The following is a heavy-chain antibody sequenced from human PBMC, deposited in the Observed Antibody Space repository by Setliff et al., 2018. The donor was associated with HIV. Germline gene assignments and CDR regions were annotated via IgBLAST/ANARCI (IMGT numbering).Heavy chain of an antibody. D-gene: IGHD3-9*01. V-gene: IGHV3-15*07. J-gene: IGHJ3*02. CDR2: IRTKTDGGTA. Sequence: GGSLRLSCVVSGFTFTNAWMNWVRQAPGKGLEWLGRIRTKTDGGTADYAAPVKGRFTISRDDSQNTLYLQMNSLKTEDTAVYYCTSEEPYYDILTGLDAFDIWGQGTMVTVSS. CDR1: GFTFTNAW. CDR3: TSEEPYYDILTGLDAFDI.